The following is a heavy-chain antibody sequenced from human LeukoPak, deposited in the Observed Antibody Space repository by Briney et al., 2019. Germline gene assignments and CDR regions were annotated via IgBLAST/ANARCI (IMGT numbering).Heavy chain of an antibody. V-gene: IGHV3-23*01. CDR1: GFTFSSYA. CDR3: ARGRAAAGTAYAFDI. J-gene: IGHJ3*02. D-gene: IGHD6-13*01. CDR2: ISGSGGST. Sequence: GGSLRLSCAASGFTFSSYAMSWVRQAPGKGLEWVSAISGSGGSTYYADSVKGRFTISRDNSKNTLYLQMNSLRAEDTAVYYCARGRAAAGTAYAFDIWGQGTMVTVSS.